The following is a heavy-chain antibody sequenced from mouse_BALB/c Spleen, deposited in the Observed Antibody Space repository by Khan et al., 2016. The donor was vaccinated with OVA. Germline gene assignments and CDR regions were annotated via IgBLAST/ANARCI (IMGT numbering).Heavy chain of an antibody. J-gene: IGHJ3*01. V-gene: IGHV1-9*01. CDR2: ILPGCGTI. Sequence: QVQLQQSGAELMKPGASVKISCKASGYTFSNYWIEWIKQRPGHGLEWIGEILPGCGTINYNENFKGKATFTTETSSNTAYMQLSSLTSEDSAVYYCARRRDYGYSPAWFAYWGQGTLVTVSA. D-gene: IGHD1-2*01. CDR1: GYTFSNYW. CDR3: ARRRDYGYSPAWFAY.